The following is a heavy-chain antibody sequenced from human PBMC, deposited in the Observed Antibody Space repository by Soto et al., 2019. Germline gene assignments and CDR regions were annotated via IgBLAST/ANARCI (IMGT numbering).Heavy chain of an antibody. CDR3: ARDWGAAGPFDY. CDR2: ISAYNGNT. Sequence: GASGQVSWKATDYTFTSYGISWARQAPGQGQDQMGWISAYNGNTKYAQKLQSRVTMTTDTSSSTAYMELRSLRSDDTAVYYCARDWGAAGPFDYWGQGTLVTVSS. V-gene: IGHV1-18*01. CDR1: DYTFTSYG. J-gene: IGHJ4*02. D-gene: IGHD6-13*01.